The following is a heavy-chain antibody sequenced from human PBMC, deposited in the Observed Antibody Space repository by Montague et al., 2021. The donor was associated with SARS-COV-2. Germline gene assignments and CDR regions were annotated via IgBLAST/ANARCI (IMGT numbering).Heavy chain of an antibody. CDR2: VNHSGST. J-gene: IGHJ6*02. D-gene: IGHD1-1*01. CDR3: ARERQGNYCHYYGLDV. V-gene: IGHV4-34*01. Sequence: SETLSLTCDVYGGSFSDYYWSWIRQPPGKGLEWMGGVNHSGSTGYNPSLKSRVTIAVDTSKNQFYLRRTSVTAADTAVYYCARERQGNYCHYYGLDVWGQGTPVTVSS. CDR1: GGSFSDYY.